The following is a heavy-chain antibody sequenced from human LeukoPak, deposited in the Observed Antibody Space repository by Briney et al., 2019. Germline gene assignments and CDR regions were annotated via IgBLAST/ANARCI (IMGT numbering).Heavy chain of an antibody. J-gene: IGHJ5*02. CDR2: IIPIFGTA. D-gene: IGHD1-26*01. V-gene: IGHV1-69*13. Sequence: SVSFSSKASGVAFSIYAISWVRKAPGQGLEWIGGIIPIFGTANYAQKFQGRGTITADESTSTAYMELSSLISEDTAVYYCARDVVGATIDGWFDHWGQGTLVTVSS. CDR3: ARDVVGATIDGWFDH. CDR1: GVAFSIYA.